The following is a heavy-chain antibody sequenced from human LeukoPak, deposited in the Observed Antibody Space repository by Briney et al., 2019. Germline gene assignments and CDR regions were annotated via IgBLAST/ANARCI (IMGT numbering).Heavy chain of an antibody. CDR3: ASLQIGSGYYYVPFYLDY. J-gene: IGHJ4*02. CDR2: SYYNGIT. Sequence: PSETLSLTCSVSGDSISSSSYSWGWIRQPSVKGLERIGSSYYNGITYYNPSLKSRVTISVDTSKNQFSLKLSSVTAADTAVYYCASLQIGSGYYYVPFYLDYWGQGTLVSVSS. V-gene: IGHV4-39*01. D-gene: IGHD3-22*01. CDR1: GDSISSSSYS.